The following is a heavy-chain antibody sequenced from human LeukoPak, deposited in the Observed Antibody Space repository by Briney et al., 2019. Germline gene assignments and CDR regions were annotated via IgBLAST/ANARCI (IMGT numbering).Heavy chain of an antibody. V-gene: IGHV3-33*06. CDR3: AKGGYYMDV. Sequence: SCKVSEYTLTELSMHWVRQAPGKGLEWVAVIWYDGSNKYYADSVKGRFTISRDNSKNTLYLQMNSLRAEDTAVYYCAKGGYYMDVWGKGTTVTVSS. CDR1: EYTLTELS. J-gene: IGHJ6*03. CDR2: IWYDGSNK.